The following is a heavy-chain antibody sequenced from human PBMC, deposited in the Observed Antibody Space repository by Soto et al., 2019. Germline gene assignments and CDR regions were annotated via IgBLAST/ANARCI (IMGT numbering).Heavy chain of an antibody. CDR3: ARGRAPKGIAARNFDY. V-gene: IGHV4-34*01. D-gene: IGHD6-6*01. J-gene: IGHJ4*02. Sequence: QVQLQQWGAGLLKPSETLSLTCAVYGGSFSGYYWGWIRQPPGKGLEWIGEINHSGSTNYNPSLKSGVTTSVDRSKNQFSLKLGSVTAAETAVYYCARGRAPKGIAARNFDYWGQGTLVTVSS. CDR1: GGSFSGYY. CDR2: INHSGST.